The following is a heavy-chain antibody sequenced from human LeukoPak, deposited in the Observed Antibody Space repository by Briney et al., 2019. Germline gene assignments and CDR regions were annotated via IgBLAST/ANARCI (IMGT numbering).Heavy chain of an antibody. J-gene: IGHJ4*02. V-gene: IGHV3-23*01. Sequence: GGSLRLSCTASGFTLSSYAMSWVRQAPGEGLEWVSTISGSADNTNYAEAVKGRFTISKDNSKNTMYLQMNSLRAEDTAVYYCAKQGFGCWGQGTLVTVSS. CDR1: GFTLSSYA. CDR3: AKQGFGC. CDR2: ISGSADNT.